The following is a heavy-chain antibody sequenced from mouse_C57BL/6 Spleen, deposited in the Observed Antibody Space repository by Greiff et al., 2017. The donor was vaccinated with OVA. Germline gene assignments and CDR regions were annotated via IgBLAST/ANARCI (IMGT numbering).Heavy chain of an antibody. CDR1: GFTFSSYG. CDR3: ARQGDDYAMDY. CDR2: ISSGGSYT. D-gene: IGHD3-3*01. J-gene: IGHJ4*01. Sequence: VQLQQSGGDLVKPGGSLKLSCAASGFTFSSYGMSWVRQTPDKRLEWVATISSGGSYTYYPDSVKGRFTISRDNAKNTLYLQMSSLKSEDTAMYYCARQGDDYAMDYWGQGTSVTVSS. V-gene: IGHV5-6*01.